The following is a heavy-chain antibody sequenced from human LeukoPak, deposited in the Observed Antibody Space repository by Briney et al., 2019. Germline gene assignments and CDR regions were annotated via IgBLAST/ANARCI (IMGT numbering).Heavy chain of an antibody. CDR2: VSSSGSTI. D-gene: IGHD4-23*01. J-gene: IGHJ6*02. CDR3: ARDQPPGGNSGMDV. CDR1: GFTFSSYE. Sequence: PGGSLRLSCAASGFTFSSYEMNWVRQAPGKGLEWVSYVSSSGSTIYYADSVKGRFTISRDNAKNSLYLQMNSLRAEDTAVYYCARDQPPGGNSGMDVWGQGTTVTVSS. V-gene: IGHV3-48*03.